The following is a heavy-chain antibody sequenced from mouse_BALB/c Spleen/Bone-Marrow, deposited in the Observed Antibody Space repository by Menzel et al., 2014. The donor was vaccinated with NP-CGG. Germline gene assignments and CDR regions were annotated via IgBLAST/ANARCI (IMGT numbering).Heavy chain of an antibody. D-gene: IGHD4-1*01. V-gene: IGHV5-17*02. CDR1: GFTFSSFG. J-gene: IGHJ2*01. CDR2: ISSGSSTI. Sequence: EVMLVESGGGLVQPGGSRKLSCAASGFTFSSFGMHWVRQAPERGLEWVAYISSGSSTIFYADTVKGRFTISRDNPKNTLFLQMTSLRSEDTAMYYCTRVGNWEDFDYCGQATTLTVSS. CDR3: TRVGNWEDFDY.